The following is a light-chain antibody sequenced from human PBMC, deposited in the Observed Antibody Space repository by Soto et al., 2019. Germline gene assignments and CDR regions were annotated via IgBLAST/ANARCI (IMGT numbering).Light chain of an antibody. J-gene: IGLJ3*02. CDR3: AAWDDSLSGHWV. CDR2: EVN. Sequence: QSALTQPPSVSGSPGQSVTISCTGTSSDVGSYNRLSWYQQPPGTAPKLIMYEVNTRPSGVPDRFSGSKSGSTASLTISGLQAEDEADYYCAAWDDSLSGHWVFGGGTKLTVL. CDR1: SSDVGSYNR. V-gene: IGLV2-18*01.